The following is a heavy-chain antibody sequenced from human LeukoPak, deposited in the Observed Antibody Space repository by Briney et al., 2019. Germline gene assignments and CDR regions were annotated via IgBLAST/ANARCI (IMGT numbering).Heavy chain of an antibody. V-gene: IGHV3-23*01. D-gene: IGHD7-27*01. CDR3: GRGHWGLDS. J-gene: IGHJ4*02. CDR2: ISGSGGST. CDR1: GFTFSNSA. Sequence: GGSLRLSCAASGFTFSNSALSWVRQAPGKGLEWVSDISGSGGSTYYADSVKGRFTISRDNSKNTLYLQMNSLRVEDTAVYYCGRGHWGLDSWGQGTLVSVSS.